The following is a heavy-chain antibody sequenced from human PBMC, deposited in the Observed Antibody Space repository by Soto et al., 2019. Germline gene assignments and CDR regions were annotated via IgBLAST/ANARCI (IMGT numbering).Heavy chain of an antibody. V-gene: IGHV3-23*01. J-gene: IGHJ4*02. D-gene: IGHD6-13*01. CDR2: ISGSGGST. Sequence: GGSLRLSCAASGFTFSSYTMSWVRQAPGKGLEWVSGISGSGGSTYYADSVKGRFTISRDNSKNTLYLQMNSLRAEDTAVYYCAKAIAAAGTKYWGQGTLVTVSS. CDR3: AKAIAAAGTKY. CDR1: GFTFSSYT.